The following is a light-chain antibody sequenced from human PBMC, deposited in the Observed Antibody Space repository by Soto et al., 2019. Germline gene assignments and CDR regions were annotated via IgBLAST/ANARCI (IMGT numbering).Light chain of an antibody. J-gene: IGKJ3*01. Sequence: EIQMTQSPSSVSASVGDRVTITCRASQGISTWLAWYQQKAGKAPNLLIYGASNLHSGVPSRFSGSGSGTNFTLTISSLQPEDFATYYCQQTSSAPFTFGPGTKVDIK. CDR2: GAS. CDR3: QQTSSAPFT. CDR1: QGISTW. V-gene: IGKV1-12*01.